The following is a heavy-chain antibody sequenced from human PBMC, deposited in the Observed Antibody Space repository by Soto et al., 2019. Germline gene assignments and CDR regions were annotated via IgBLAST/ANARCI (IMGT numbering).Heavy chain of an antibody. Sequence: QLQLQESGSGLVKPSQTLSLTCAVSGGSISSGGYSWSWIRQPPGKGLEWIGYIYHSGSTYYNPSLKSRVTISVDSSKNQFSLQLSSVTAADTAVYYCASAGGLGAVAADYWGQGTLVTVSS. D-gene: IGHD6-19*01. CDR1: GGSISSGGYS. V-gene: IGHV4-30-2*01. J-gene: IGHJ4*02. CDR3: ASAGGLGAVAADY. CDR2: IYHSGST.